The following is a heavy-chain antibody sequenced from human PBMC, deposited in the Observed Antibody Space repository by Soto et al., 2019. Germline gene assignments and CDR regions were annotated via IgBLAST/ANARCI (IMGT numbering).Heavy chain of an antibody. CDR3: ARDAGAFYGGNAGAAFDI. J-gene: IGHJ3*02. Sequence: QVQLVQSGAEVKKPGSSVKVSCKASGGTFSSYAISWVRQAPGQGLEWMGGIIPIFGTANYAQKFQGRVTITDDESTSTAYMELSSLRSEDTAVYYCARDAGAFYGGNAGAAFDIWGQGTMVTVSS. CDR2: IIPIFGTA. CDR1: GGTFSSYA. D-gene: IGHD4-17*01. V-gene: IGHV1-69*01.